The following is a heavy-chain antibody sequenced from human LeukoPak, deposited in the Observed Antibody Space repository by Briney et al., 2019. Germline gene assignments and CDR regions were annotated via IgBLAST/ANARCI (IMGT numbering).Heavy chain of an antibody. CDR2: IYYSGRT. Sequence: SQTLSLTCTVSGGSISSGAYYWSWIRRPPGKGLEWIGYIYYSGRTYYKPSLRSRVTISVDRSRNQFSLKLTSVTAADTAGYYCARHAEESFDAFDIWGQGTMVTVSS. V-gene: IGHV4-30-4*01. D-gene: IGHD1-26*01. CDR1: GGSISSGAYY. CDR3: ARHAEESFDAFDI. J-gene: IGHJ3*02.